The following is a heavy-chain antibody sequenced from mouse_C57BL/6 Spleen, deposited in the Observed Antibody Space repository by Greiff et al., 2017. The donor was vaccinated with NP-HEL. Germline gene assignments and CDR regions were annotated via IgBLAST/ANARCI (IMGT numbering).Heavy chain of an antibody. CDR2: IWTGGGT. D-gene: IGHD2-4*01. V-gene: IGHV2-9-1*01. CDR1: GFSLTSYA. CDR3: ARSDYDVYYYAMDY. Sequence: VKLMESGPGLVAPSQSLSITCTVSGFSLTSYAISWVRQPPGKGLEWLGVIWTGGGTNYNSALKSRLSISKDNSKSQVFLKMNSLQTDDTARYYCARSDYDVYYYAMDYWGQGTSVTVSS. J-gene: IGHJ4*01.